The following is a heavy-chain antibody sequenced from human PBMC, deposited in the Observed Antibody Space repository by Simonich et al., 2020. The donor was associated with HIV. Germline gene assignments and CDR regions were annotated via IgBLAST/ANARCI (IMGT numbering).Heavy chain of an antibody. D-gene: IGHD3-3*01. J-gene: IGHJ4*02. CDR1: GGSFSGYY. CDR3: ARRDRELILYFDY. CDR2: INHSEIT. V-gene: IGHV4-34*01. Sequence: QVQLQQWGAGLLKPSETLSLTCAVYGGSFSGYYWSWIRQPPGKRLESIGEINHSEITNYKSSLNSRATISVDKSKNQFSLKLSSVTAADTAIYYCARRDRELILYFDYWGQGNLVTVSS.